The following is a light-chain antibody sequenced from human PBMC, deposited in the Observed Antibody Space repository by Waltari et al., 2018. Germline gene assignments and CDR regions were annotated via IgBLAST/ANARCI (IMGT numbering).Light chain of an antibody. V-gene: IGKV1-5*01. CDR2: DAS. J-gene: IGKJ1*01. CDR3: QTYNNYGT. CDR1: QSISSW. Sequence: DIQMTQSPSTRSASVGDRVTLTCRASQSISSWLAWYQQKPGKAPKLLIYDASSLESGVPSRFSGSGSGTEFTLTISSLQPDDSATYWCQTYNNYGTFGQGTKVEI.